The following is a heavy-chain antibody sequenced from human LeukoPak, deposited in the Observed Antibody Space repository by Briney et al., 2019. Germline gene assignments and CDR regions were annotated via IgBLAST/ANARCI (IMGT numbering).Heavy chain of an antibody. CDR1: GFTFSSYE. CDR2: ISSSGSTI. V-gene: IGHV3-48*03. CDR3: ARVSGYRGYDYGEGYFDY. D-gene: IGHD5-12*01. Sequence: GGSLRLSCAASGFTFSSYEMNWVRQAPGKGLEWVSYISSSGSTIYYADSVEGRFTISRDNAKNSLYLQMNSLGAEDTAVYYCARVSGYRGYDYGEGYFDYWPQGTLVTVPS. J-gene: IGHJ4*02.